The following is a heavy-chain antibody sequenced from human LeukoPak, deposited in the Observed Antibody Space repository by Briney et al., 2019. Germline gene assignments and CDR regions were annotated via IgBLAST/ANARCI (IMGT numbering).Heavy chain of an antibody. Sequence: ASVKVSCKASGYTFTGCYMNWVRQAPGQGLEWMGWINPNSGGTNYAQSFQGRVTMTRDTSISTTYMELSRLRSDDTAVYYYASGSALGGSSWYSELGYWGQGTLVTVSS. J-gene: IGHJ4*02. D-gene: IGHD6-13*01. CDR1: GYTFTGCY. V-gene: IGHV1-2*02. CDR2: INPNSGGT. CDR3: ASGSALGGSSWYSELGY.